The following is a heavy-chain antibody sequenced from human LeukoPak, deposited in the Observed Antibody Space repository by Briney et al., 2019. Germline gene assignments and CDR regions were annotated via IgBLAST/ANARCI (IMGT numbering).Heavy chain of an antibody. CDR2: INPNSGGT. CDR3: ARAAAARAPSDY. D-gene: IGHD6-13*01. Sequence: ASVKVSCKASGYTFTGYYMHWVRQAPGQGLEWMGWINPNSGGTNYAQKLQGRVTMTRDTSISTAYMELSRLRSDDTAVYYCARAAAARAPSDYWGQGTLVTVSS. V-gene: IGHV1-2*02. CDR1: GYTFTGYY. J-gene: IGHJ4*02.